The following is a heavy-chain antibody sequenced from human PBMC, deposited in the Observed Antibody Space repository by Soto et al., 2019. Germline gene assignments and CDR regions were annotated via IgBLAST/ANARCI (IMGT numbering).Heavy chain of an antibody. Sequence: GASVKVSCKASGYTFTSYYMHWVRQAPGQGLEWMGIINPSGGSTSYAQKFQGRVTMTRDTSTSTVYMELSSLRSEDMAVYYCAAGIAAAGARGGNNWFDPWGQGTMVTVSS. CDR1: GYTFTSYY. CDR2: INPSGGST. J-gene: IGHJ5*02. V-gene: IGHV1-46*01. D-gene: IGHD6-13*01. CDR3: AAGIAAAGARGGNNWFDP.